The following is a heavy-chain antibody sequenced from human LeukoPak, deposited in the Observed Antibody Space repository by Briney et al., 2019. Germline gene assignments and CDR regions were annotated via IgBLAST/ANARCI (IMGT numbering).Heavy chain of an antibody. CDR3: ARDLEAPGTGSSWPRRRNYYYYYMDV. Sequence: ASVKVSCKVSGYTLTELSMHWVRQAPGKGLEWMGGFDPEDGETIYAQKFQGRVTMTEDTSTDTAYMELRSLRSDDTAVYYCARDLEAPGTGSSWPRRRNYYYYYMDVWGKGATVTVSS. CDR1: GYTLTELS. V-gene: IGHV1-24*01. J-gene: IGHJ6*03. D-gene: IGHD6-13*01. CDR2: FDPEDGET.